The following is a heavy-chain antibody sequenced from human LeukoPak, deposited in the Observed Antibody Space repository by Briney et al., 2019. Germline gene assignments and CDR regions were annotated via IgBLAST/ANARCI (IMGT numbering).Heavy chain of an antibody. Sequence: SVKVSCKASGGTFSSYAISWVRQAPGQGLEWMGGIIPIFGTAYYAQKFQGRVTITADESTSTAYMELSSLRPEDTAVYYCARAENYDILTGSDYYYYGMDVWGKGTTVTVSS. J-gene: IGHJ6*04. CDR2: IIPIFGTA. V-gene: IGHV1-69*13. D-gene: IGHD3-9*01. CDR3: ARAENYDILTGSDYYYYGMDV. CDR1: GGTFSSYA.